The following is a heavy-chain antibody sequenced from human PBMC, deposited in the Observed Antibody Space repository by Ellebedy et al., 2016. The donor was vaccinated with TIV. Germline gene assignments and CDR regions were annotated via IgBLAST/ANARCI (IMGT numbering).Heavy chain of an antibody. V-gene: IGHV4-39*06. J-gene: IGHJ4*02. CDR3: ASLYGSGTV. D-gene: IGHD3-10*01. CDR1: GGSISSSGYY. CDR2: IYYSGNP. Sequence: SETLSLTCTVSGGSISSSGYYWGWIRQPPGKGLEWITSIYYSGNPYYNPSLKRRVTISIDPSKNQFPLKMISVTAADTAVFYCASLYGSGTVWGQGTLVTVSS.